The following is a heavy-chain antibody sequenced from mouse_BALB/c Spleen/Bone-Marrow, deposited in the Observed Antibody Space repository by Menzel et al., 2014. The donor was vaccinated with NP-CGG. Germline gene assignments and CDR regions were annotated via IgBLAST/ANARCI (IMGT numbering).Heavy chain of an antibody. D-gene: IGHD2-1*01. CDR2: ISTYFGNT. J-gene: IGHJ3*01. V-gene: IGHV1-67*01. CDR3: ASPIYYGNYEGFAY. Sequence: QVQLQQSGPELVRPGVSVKISCKGSGYTFTDYAMHWVKQSHAKSLEWIGVISTYFGNTNYNQKFKGKATMTVDKSSSTAYMELARLTSEDSAIYYCASPIYYGNYEGFAYWSQGTLVTVSA. CDR1: GYTFTDYA.